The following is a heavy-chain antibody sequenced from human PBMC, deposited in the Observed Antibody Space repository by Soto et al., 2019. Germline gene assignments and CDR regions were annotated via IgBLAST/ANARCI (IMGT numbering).Heavy chain of an antibody. CDR2: IKSKTDGGTT. Sequence: SLRLSCAASGFTFSNAWMNWVRQAPGKGLEWVGRIKSKTDGGTTDYAAPVKGRFTISRDDSKNTLYLQMNSLKTEDTAVYYCTTVRRAITGTSYDYWGQGTLVTVSS. J-gene: IGHJ4*02. CDR1: GFTFSNAW. V-gene: IGHV3-15*07. D-gene: IGHD1-20*01. CDR3: TTVRRAITGTSYDY.